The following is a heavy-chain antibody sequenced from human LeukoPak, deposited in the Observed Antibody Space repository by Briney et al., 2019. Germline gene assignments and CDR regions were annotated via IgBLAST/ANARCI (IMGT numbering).Heavy chain of an antibody. CDR2: IYFSGST. J-gene: IGHJ1*01. V-gene: IGHV4-59*01. Sequence: SETLSLTCIVSGDSISSYYWSWIRQPPGKGLEWIGDIYFSGSTNYNPSLKSRVTVSVDTSKNQFSLKLTSVTAADTAVYSCARSLYTSYKYFHHWGQGTLVTVSS. CDR3: ARSLYTSYKYFHH. CDR1: GDSISSYY. D-gene: IGHD3-16*01.